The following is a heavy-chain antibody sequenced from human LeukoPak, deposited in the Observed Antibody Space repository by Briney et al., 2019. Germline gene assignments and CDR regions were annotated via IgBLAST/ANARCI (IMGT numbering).Heavy chain of an antibody. CDR1: GDSITHYY. D-gene: IGHD3-16*02. Sequence: SETLSLTCSVSGDSITHYYWSWIRQPPGKGLEWIGYIYYSGSTNYNPSLKSRVTISVDTSKIRFSLKLSSVTAADTAVYYCARLSEVKSYYFDYWGQGTLVTVSS. J-gene: IGHJ4*02. V-gene: IGHV4-59*01. CDR3: ARLSEVKSYYFDY. CDR2: IYYSGST.